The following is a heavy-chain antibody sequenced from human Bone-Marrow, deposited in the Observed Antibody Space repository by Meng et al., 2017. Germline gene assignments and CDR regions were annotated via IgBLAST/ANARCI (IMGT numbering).Heavy chain of an antibody. J-gene: IGHJ4*02. D-gene: IGHD6-13*01. CDR3: ARRLIAAAGNDY. V-gene: IGHV4-31*01. CDR2: IYYSGST. Sequence: QVQLRESGPGLVTPSQTLSLTCTVSGGSISSGGYYWSWIRQHPGKGLEWIGYIYYSGSTYYNPSLKSLVTIPVDTSKNQFSLKLSSVTAADTAVYYCARRLIAAAGNDYWGQGTLVTVSS. CDR1: GGSISSGGYY.